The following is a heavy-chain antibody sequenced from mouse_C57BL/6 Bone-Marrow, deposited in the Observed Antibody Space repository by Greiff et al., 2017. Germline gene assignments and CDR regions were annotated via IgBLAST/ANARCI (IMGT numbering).Heavy chain of an antibody. J-gene: IGHJ4*01. CDR1: GYTFTSYW. CDR3: ARNYSNYYYAMDY. CDR2: IDPSDSST. V-gene: IGHV1-59*01. Sequence: QVQLQQPGAELVRPGPSVKLSCKASGYTFTSYWMHWVKQRPGQGLEWIGVIDPSDSSTNYNHKFKGKATLTVDTSSSTAYMQLSSLTSEDSSVYYCARNYSNYYYAMDYWCQGTSVTVSS. D-gene: IGHD2-5*01.